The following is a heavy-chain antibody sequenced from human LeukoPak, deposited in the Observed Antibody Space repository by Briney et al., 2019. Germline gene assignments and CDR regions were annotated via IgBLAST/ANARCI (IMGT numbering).Heavy chain of an antibody. CDR1: GFTFSSSA. CDR2: ISVSGGST. D-gene: IGHD6-19*01. CDR3: AKDRGSGWFRDLFDY. Sequence: GGSLRLSCAGSGFTFSSSAMSWVRQAPGKGLEWVSVISVSGGSTDYADSMKGRFTISRDNSKNTLYLQMNSLRAEDTAVYYCAKDRGSGWFRDLFDYWGQGTLVTVSS. J-gene: IGHJ4*02. V-gene: IGHV3-23*01.